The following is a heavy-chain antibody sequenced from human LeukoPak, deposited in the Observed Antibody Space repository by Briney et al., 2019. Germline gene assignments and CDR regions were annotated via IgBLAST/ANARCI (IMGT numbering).Heavy chain of an antibody. V-gene: IGHV1-69*06. CDR1: GYTFTSYG. Sequence: ASVKVSCKASGYTFTSYGISWVRQAPGQGLEWMGGIIPIFGTANYAQKFQGRVTITADKSTSTAYMELSSLRSEDTAVYYCAREWGAYYDILTGYYNDNYYYYYYMDVWGKGTTVTVSS. D-gene: IGHD3-9*01. J-gene: IGHJ6*03. CDR2: IIPIFGTA. CDR3: AREWGAYYDILTGYYNDNYYYYYYMDV.